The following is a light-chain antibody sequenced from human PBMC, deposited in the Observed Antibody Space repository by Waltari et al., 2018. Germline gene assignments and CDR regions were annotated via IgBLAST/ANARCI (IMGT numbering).Light chain of an antibody. CDR1: SSNVGAASD. Sequence: QSVLTQSPSVTGAPGQRVTISCTGSSSNVGAASDVHSYHQLPGTAPNLLSYGNTNRPSGVPDRFSASKSGTSASLAITGLQAEDEADYYCQSYDSSLSGWVFGGGTKLTVL. CDR2: GNT. V-gene: IGLV1-40*01. CDR3: QSYDSSLSGWV. J-gene: IGLJ3*02.